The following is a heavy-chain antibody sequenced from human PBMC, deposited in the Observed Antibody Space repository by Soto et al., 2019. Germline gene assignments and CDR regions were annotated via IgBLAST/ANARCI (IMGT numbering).Heavy chain of an antibody. D-gene: IGHD6-13*01. Sequence: GGSLRLSCAASGFTFSSYSMNWVRQAPGKGLEWVSYISSSSSTIYYADSVKGRFTISRANAKNSLYLQMNSLTAEDTAVYYCASCIYIAAGGYDAFDIWGQGTMVTVSS. J-gene: IGHJ3*02. CDR2: ISSSSSTI. CDR3: ASCIYIAAGGYDAFDI. CDR1: GFTFSSYS. V-gene: IGHV3-48*04.